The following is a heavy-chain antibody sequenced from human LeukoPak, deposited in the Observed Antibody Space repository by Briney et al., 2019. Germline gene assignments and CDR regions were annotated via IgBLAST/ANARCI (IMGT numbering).Heavy chain of an antibody. J-gene: IGHJ6*02. D-gene: IGHD6-13*01. Sequence: PGGSLRLSCAASGFTFSSYWMSWVRQAPGKGLEWVAVISYDGSNKYYADSVKGRFTISRDNSKNTLYLQMNSLRAEDTAVYYCAKDPEQQLVLAVGMDVWGQGTTVTVSS. CDR1: GFTFSSYW. V-gene: IGHV3-30*18. CDR2: ISYDGSNK. CDR3: AKDPEQQLVLAVGMDV.